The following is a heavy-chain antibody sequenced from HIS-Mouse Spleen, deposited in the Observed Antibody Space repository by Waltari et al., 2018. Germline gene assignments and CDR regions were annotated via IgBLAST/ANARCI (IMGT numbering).Heavy chain of an antibody. CDR3: ARLTGDGFYWYFDL. J-gene: IGHJ2*01. Sequence: QVQLVQSGAEVKKPGASVKVSCKASGYTFTGYYMHWVRQAPGQGLEWMGWINPNSGGTNYAKKFQGRVTMTRDTSISAAYMELSRLRSDDTAVYYCARLTGDGFYWYFDLWGRGTLVTVSS. V-gene: IGHV1-2*02. CDR2: INPNSGGT. CDR1: GYTFTGYY. D-gene: IGHD7-27*01.